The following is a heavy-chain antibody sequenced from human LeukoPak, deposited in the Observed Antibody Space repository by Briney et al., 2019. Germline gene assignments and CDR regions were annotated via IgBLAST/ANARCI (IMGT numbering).Heavy chain of an antibody. V-gene: IGHV3-21*01. CDR1: GFTFSSYW. CDR3: ARDIYSSSTVDY. D-gene: IGHD6-6*01. CDR2: ISSSSSYI. Sequence: PGGSLRLSCAASGFTFSSYWMSWVRQAPGQGLEWVSSISSSSSYIYYADSVKGRFTISRDNAKNSLYLQMNSLRAEDTAVYYCARDIYSSSTVDYWGQGTLVTVSS. J-gene: IGHJ4*02.